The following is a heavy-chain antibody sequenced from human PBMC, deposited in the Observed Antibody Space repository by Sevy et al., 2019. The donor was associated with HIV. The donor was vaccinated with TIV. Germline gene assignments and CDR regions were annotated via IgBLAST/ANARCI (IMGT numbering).Heavy chain of an antibody. V-gene: IGHV3-21*01. CDR3: ARPYGSGSWEAFDI. D-gene: IGHD3-10*01. CDR2: INDISSNI. CDR1: GFTFSSYA. J-gene: IGHJ3*02. Sequence: GGYLRLSCAASGFTFSSYAMNWVRQAPGKGLEWVSSINDISSNIYYADSVKGRFTISRDNAKNSLYLQMNSLRAEDTAVYYCARPYGSGSWEAFDIWGQGTMVTVSS.